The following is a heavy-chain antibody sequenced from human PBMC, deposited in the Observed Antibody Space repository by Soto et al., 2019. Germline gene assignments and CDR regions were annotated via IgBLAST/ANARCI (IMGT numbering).Heavy chain of an antibody. CDR3: ARGKFYAFDI. V-gene: IGHV4-4*02. CDR1: GVSISIPNW. J-gene: IGHJ3*02. Sequence: QVQLQESGPGLVKPSGTLSLTCAVSGVSISIPNWWAWVRQAPGKGLEWIGEIDHSGTTNYNPSLNSRVTISLDRSKNKFSLRLSSVAAADTAGYFCARGKFYAFDIWGQGTMVTVSS. CDR2: IDHSGTT.